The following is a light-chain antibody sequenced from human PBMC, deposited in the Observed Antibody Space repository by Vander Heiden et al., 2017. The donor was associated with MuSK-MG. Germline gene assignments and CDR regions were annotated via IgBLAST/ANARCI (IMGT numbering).Light chain of an antibody. Sequence: AIQVTQSPSSLSASVGDRVTITCRASQDVRNDLGWYQQKPGKAPRLLIYGISNLQSGVPSRFSGDGSGTYFTLTITSLQPEDFATYYCRQYYNYPYTFGQGTKLRIK. V-gene: IGKV1-6*01. CDR1: QDVRND. CDR2: GIS. J-gene: IGKJ2*01. CDR3: RQYYNYPYT.